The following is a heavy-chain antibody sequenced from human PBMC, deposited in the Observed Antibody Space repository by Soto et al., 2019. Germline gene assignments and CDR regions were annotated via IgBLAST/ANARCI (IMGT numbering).Heavy chain of an antibody. CDR2: IYSGGST. CDR1: GFTVSSNY. J-gene: IGHJ5*02. Sequence: GGSLRLSCAASGFTVSSNYMSWVRQAPGKGLEWVSVIYSGGSTYYADSVKGRFTISRDNSKNTLYLQMNSLRAEDTAVYYCARDVDTAMVFVHWGQGTLVTVSS. V-gene: IGHV3-66*01. CDR3: ARDVDTAMVFVH. D-gene: IGHD5-18*01.